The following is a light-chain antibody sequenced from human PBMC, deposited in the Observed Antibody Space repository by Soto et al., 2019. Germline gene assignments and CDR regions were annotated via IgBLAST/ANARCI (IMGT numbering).Light chain of an antibody. CDR2: TSG. J-gene: IGKJ2*01. CDR1: RRVTTY. Sequence: IQMTQSPSSLSASVGDRVTITCRASRRVTTYLNWYQQKPGEAPKLLISTSGTLQRGVPSRFSGSGSGTDFTLTITVLRPEDFATYFCLQTYSTPYTFGQGTKLEIK. CDR3: LQTYSTPYT. V-gene: IGKV1-39*01.